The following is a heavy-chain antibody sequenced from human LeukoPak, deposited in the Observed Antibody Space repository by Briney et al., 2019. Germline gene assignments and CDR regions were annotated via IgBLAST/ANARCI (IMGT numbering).Heavy chain of an antibody. CDR1: GGSIS. J-gene: IGHJ5*02. Sequence: SETLSLTCNVSGGSISWGWIRQPPGKDPEWIGSIYYNGGTYYSPSLKSRVTIVVDTSQKEFSLKVSSVTAADTAVYYCARQIDGSGLAFDTWGQGILVTVSS. CDR2: IYYNGGT. V-gene: IGHV4-39*01. CDR3: ARQIDGSGLAFDT. D-gene: IGHD3-10*01.